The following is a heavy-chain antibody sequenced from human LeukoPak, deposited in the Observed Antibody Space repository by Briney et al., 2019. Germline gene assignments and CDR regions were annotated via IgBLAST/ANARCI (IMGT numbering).Heavy chain of an antibody. V-gene: IGHV3-23*01. D-gene: IGHD1-1*01. Sequence: PGGSLRLSCAASGFTFSNFAMTWVRQAPGKGLEWVSVVSYRSGSATFYADSVKGRFTISRDNSRDTVYLQMNSLRTEDTAVYYCAKGLESTGTMRAFDYWGQGTLVTVSS. CDR2: VSYRSGSAT. J-gene: IGHJ4*02. CDR1: GFTFSNFA. CDR3: AKGLESTGTMRAFDY.